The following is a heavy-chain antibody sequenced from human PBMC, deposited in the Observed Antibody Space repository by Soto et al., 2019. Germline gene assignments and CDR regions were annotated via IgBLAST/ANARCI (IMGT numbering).Heavy chain of an antibody. V-gene: IGHV3-23*01. CDR1: GFTFSSYA. J-gene: IGHJ4*02. CDR3: AKELYYDILTGYNY. D-gene: IGHD3-9*01. CDR2: ISGSGGST. Sequence: PGGSLRLSCAASGFTFSSYAMSWVRQAPGKGLEWVSVISGSGGSTYYADSVKGRFTISRDKSKNTLYLQMNSLRAEDTAVYYCAKELYYDILTGYNYWGQGTLVTVSS.